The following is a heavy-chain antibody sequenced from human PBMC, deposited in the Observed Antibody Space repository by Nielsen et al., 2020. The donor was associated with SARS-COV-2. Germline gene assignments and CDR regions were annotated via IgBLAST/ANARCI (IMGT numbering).Heavy chain of an antibody. Sequence: ASVKVSCKASGYTFTSYGISWVRQAPGQGLEWMGWISAYNGNTNYAQKLQGRVTMTTDTSTSTAYMELRSLRSDDTAVYYCAREGAIVVVPAAMSLISPPYYYYGMDVWSQGTTVTVSS. CDR1: GYTFTSYG. CDR2: ISAYNGNT. J-gene: IGHJ6*02. V-gene: IGHV1-18*01. CDR3: AREGAIVVVPAAMSLISPPYYYYGMDV. D-gene: IGHD2-2*01.